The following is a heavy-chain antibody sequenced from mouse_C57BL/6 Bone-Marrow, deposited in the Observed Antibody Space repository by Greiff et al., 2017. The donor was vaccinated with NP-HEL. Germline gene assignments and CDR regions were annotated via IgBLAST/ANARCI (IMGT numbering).Heavy chain of an antibody. Sequence: EVKLVESGGDLVKPGGSLKLSCAASGFTFSSYGMSWVRQTPDKRLEWVATISSGGSYTYYPDSVKGRFTISRGNAKNTLYLQMSSLKSEDTAMYYCARRAMDYWGQGTSVTVSS. V-gene: IGHV5-6*01. CDR3: ARRAMDY. CDR1: GFTFSSYG. CDR2: ISSGGSYT. J-gene: IGHJ4*01.